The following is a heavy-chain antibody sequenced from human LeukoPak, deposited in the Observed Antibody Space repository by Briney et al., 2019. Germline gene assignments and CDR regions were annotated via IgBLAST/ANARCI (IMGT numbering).Heavy chain of an antibody. CDR2: ISGSGGST. V-gene: IGHV3-23*01. CDR3: AKDPGYYYDSSGPTSDDAFDI. J-gene: IGHJ3*02. Sequence: GGSLRLSCAASGFTFSDYGMSWVRQAPGKGLEWVSAISGSGGSTYYADSVKGRFTISRDNSKNTLYLQMNSLRAEDTAVYYCAKDPGYYYDSSGPTSDDAFDIWGQGTMVTVSS. D-gene: IGHD3-22*01. CDR1: GFTFSDYG.